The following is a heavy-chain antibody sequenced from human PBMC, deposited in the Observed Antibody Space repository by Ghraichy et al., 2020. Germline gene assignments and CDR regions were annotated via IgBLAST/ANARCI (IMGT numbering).Heavy chain of an antibody. D-gene: IGHD3-3*01. V-gene: IGHV3-23*01. J-gene: IGHJ4*02. CDR2: ISGSGGST. Sequence: GGSLRLSCAASGFTFSSYAMSWVRQAPEKGLEWVSAISGSGGSTYYADSVKGRFTISRDNSKNTLYLQMNSLRAEDTAVYYCAKNSRAYDFWLFVFGYWGQGTLVTVSS. CDR3: AKNSRAYDFWLFVFGY. CDR1: GFTFSSYA.